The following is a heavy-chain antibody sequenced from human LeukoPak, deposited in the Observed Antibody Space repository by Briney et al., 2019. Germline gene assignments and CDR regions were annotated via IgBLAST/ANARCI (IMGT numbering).Heavy chain of an antibody. CDR1: GLTFSTYP. CDR2: ISANGDKT. V-gene: IGHV3-23*01. J-gene: IGHJ4*02. Sequence: GGSLRLSCAVSGLTFSTYPMTWVRQAPGEGLEWVSAISANGDKTDYADSVKGRFTTSRDNSKNTLYLQMNSLRAEDTAVYYCAKDRGYWGQGTLVTVSS. CDR3: AKDRGY.